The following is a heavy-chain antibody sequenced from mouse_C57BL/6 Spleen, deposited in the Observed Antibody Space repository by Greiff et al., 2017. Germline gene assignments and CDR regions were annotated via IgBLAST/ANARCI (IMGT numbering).Heavy chain of an antibody. J-gene: IGHJ2*01. CDR3: ARGEAYGLFDV. Sequence: QVQLKQPGAELVMPGASVKLSCKASGYTFTSYWMHWVKQRPEQGLEWIGGIDPSDGYTNYNPKFQGKSTLTVDTSSSTAYMQLSSLTSEDSAVYYCARGEAYGLFDVWGQGTTLTVSS. D-gene: IGHD6-5*01. CDR1: GYTFTSYW. V-gene: IGHV1-69*01. CDR2: IDPSDGYT.